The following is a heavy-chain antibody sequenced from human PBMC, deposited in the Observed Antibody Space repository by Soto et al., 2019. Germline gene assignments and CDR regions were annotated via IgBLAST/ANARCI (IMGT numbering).Heavy chain of an antibody. CDR2: INPNSGGT. CDR3: ARDRGVQYSSSSDHYYYYGMDV. CDR1: GYTFTGYY. V-gene: IGHV1-2*02. J-gene: IGHJ6*02. D-gene: IGHD6-6*01. Sequence: QVQLVQSGAEVKKPGASVKVSCKASGYTFTGYYMHWVRQAPGQGLEWMGWINPNSGGTNYAQKFQGRVSMTRDTSINTAYMELSRLRADDTAVYYCARDRGVQYSSSSDHYYYYGMDVWGQGATVTVSS.